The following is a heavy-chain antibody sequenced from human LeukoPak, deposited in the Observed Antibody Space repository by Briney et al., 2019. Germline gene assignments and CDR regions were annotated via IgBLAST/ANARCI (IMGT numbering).Heavy chain of an antibody. CDR1: GYTLTELS. CDR3: ATRTTRGSIVHDY. J-gene: IGHJ4*02. CDR2: FDPEDGET. Sequence: GASVKVSCKVSGYTLTELSMHWVRQAPGKGLEWMGGFDPEDGETIYAQKFQGRVTMTEGTSTDTAYMELSSLRSEDTAVYYCATRTTRGSIVHDYWGQGTLVTVSS. V-gene: IGHV1-24*01. D-gene: IGHD1-14*01.